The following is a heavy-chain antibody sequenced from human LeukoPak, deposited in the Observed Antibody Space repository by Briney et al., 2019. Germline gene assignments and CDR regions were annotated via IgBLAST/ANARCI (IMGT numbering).Heavy chain of an antibody. CDR2: ISAYNGNT. D-gene: IGHD3-3*01. Sequence: GASVKVSCKASGGTFSSYGISWVRQAPGQGLEWMGWISAYNGNTNYAQKLQGRVTMTTDTSTSTAYMELRSLRSDDTAVYYCASSRFLEWQDYGMDVWGQGTTVTVSS. J-gene: IGHJ6*02. V-gene: IGHV1-18*01. CDR1: GGTFSSYG. CDR3: ASSRFLEWQDYGMDV.